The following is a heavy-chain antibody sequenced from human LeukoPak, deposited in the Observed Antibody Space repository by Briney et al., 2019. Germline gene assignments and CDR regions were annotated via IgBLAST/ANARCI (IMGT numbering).Heavy chain of an antibody. CDR2: IYYSGST. D-gene: IGHD6-19*01. Sequence: SETLSLTCAVYGGSISSYYWSWIRQPPGKGLEWIGYIYYSGSTNYNPSLKSRVTISVDTSKNQFSLKLSSVTAADTAVYYCASQYSSGWYGIDYWGQGTLVTVSS. CDR1: GGSISSYY. J-gene: IGHJ4*02. V-gene: IGHV4-59*08. CDR3: ASQYSSGWYGIDY.